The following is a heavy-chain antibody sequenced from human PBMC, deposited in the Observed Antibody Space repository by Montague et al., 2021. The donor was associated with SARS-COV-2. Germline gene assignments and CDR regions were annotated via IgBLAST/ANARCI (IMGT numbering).Heavy chain of an antibody. Sequence: SETLSLTCAISGGSISNYYWSWIRQPPGKGQERIGEVNQSGTTNYNPTAKSGVTITEDTSKNQFYLRLNSVTAADTAVYYCASGRRAVVVPGAGPAGRAFDIWGQGTMVTVSS. CDR3: ASGRRAVVVPGAGPAGRAFDI. CDR1: GGSISNYY. D-gene: IGHD2-2*01. CDR2: VNQSGTT. V-gene: IGHV4-34*01. J-gene: IGHJ3*02.